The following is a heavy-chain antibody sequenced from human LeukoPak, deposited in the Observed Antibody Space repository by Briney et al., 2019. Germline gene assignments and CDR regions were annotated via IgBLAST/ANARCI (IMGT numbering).Heavy chain of an antibody. CDR1: GGSISSSSYY. Sequence: PSETLSLTCTVSGGSISSSSYYWGWIRQSPGKGLEWIGNIYYSGSTYYNPSLKSRVTISVDTSKNQFSLKLSSVTAADTAVYYCAKARSGYTWDSFGYWGQGAQVTVSS. V-gene: IGHV4-39*07. CDR3: AKARSGYTWDSFGY. J-gene: IGHJ4*02. D-gene: IGHD5-12*01. CDR2: IYYSGST.